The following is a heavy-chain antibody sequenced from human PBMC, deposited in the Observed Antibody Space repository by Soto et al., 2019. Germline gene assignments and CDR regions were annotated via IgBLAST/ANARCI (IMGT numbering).Heavy chain of an antibody. CDR1: GGTFSSYA. V-gene: IGHV1-69*12. CDR2: IIPIFGTA. Sequence: QVQLVQSGAEVKKPGSSVKVSCKASGGTFSSYAISWVRQAPGQGLEWMGGIIPIFGTANYAQKFQGRVTITADESTSTAYMELSSRRSEDTAVYYCARDRGYYGSGRLDYYYGMDVWGQGTTVTVSS. CDR3: ARDRGYYGSGRLDYYYGMDV. J-gene: IGHJ6*02. D-gene: IGHD3-10*01.